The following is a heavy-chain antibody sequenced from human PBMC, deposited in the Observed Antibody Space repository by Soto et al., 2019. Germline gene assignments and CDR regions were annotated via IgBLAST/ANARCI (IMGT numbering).Heavy chain of an antibody. CDR3: ARKLHCGGDCYSFDY. J-gene: IGHJ4*02. CDR2: ISEYNGKT. D-gene: IGHD2-21*02. CDR1: GYTFISYD. V-gene: IGHV1-18*01. Sequence: QVQLVQSGAEVKKPGTSVKVSCKASGYTFISYDISWVRQVGQGLELMGGISEYNGKTKYAQKLQGRVTMTADTSTSIAYMELRSLRSDDTAVYYCARKLHCGGDCYSFDYWGQGTLVTVSS.